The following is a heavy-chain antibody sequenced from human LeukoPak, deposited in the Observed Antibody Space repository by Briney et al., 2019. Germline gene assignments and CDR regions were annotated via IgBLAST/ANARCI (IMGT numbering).Heavy chain of an antibody. Sequence: GGSLRLSCAASGFTFSSYSMNWVRQAPGKGLEWVSYISSSSSTIYYADSVKGRFTISRDNSKNTLYLQMNSLRAEDTAVYYCARGQGRQQLVQGPYYYYMDVWGKGTTVTISS. CDR3: ARGQGRQQLVQGPYYYYMDV. D-gene: IGHD6-13*01. CDR1: GFTFSSYS. J-gene: IGHJ6*03. CDR2: ISSSSSTI. V-gene: IGHV3-48*01.